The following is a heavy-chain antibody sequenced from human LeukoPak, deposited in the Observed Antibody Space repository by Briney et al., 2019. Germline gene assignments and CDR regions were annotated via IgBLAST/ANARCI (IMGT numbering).Heavy chain of an antibody. CDR1: GGSISSSSYY. Sequence: KPSETLSLTCTVSGGSISSSSYYWGWIRQPPGKGLEWIGSIYYSGSTYYNPSLKSRVTISVDTSKNQFSLKLSSVTAADTAVYYCARLCITMVRGVASFDYWGQGTLVTVSS. V-gene: IGHV4-39*01. D-gene: IGHD3-10*01. CDR2: IYYSGST. J-gene: IGHJ4*02. CDR3: ARLCITMVRGVASFDY.